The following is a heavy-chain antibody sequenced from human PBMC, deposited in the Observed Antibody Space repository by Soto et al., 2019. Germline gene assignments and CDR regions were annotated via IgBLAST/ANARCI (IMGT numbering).Heavy chain of an antibody. CDR3: ARVIPTMVRGVIREFDY. V-gene: IGHV3-53*01. Sequence: PGGSLRLSGGGLGLTVGSNYMIWFRHAPGKGLEWVSLIYTDCTTQYSDSVKGRFTISRDNSKNTVYLQMNSLSAEDTAVYYCARVIPTMVRGVIREFDYWGQGTLVTVSS. D-gene: IGHD3-10*01. CDR1: GLTVGSNY. CDR2: IYTDCTT. J-gene: IGHJ4*02.